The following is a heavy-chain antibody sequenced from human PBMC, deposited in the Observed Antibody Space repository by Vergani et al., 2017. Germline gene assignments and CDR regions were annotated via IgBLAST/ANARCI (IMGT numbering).Heavy chain of an antibody. D-gene: IGHD5-12*01. CDR1: GFTFSSYG. CDR2: ISSSSSYI. J-gene: IGHJ5*02. CDR3: ARERGDSGYDCWFDP. V-gene: IGHV3-21*01. Sequence: VQLVESGGGVVQPGGSLRLSCAASGFTFSSYGMHWVRQAPGKGLEWVSSISSSSSYIYYADSVKGRFTISRDNAKNSLYLQMNSLRAEDTAVYYCARERGDSGYDCWFDPWGQGTLVTVSS.